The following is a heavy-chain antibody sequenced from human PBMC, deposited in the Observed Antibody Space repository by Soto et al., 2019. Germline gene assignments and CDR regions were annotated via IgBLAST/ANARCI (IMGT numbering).Heavy chain of an antibody. J-gene: IGHJ6*02. D-gene: IGHD2-2*01. CDR3: AKFSRGGSVVVVPAAMSVYGMDV. CDR2: ISYDGSNK. Sequence: GGSLRLSCAASGFTFSSYAMHWVRQAPGKGLEWVAVISYDGSNKYYADSVKGRFTISRDNSKNTLYLQMNSLRAEDTAVYYCAKFSRGGSVVVVPAAMSVYGMDVWGQGTTVTVSS. CDR1: GFTFSSYA. V-gene: IGHV3-30-3*01.